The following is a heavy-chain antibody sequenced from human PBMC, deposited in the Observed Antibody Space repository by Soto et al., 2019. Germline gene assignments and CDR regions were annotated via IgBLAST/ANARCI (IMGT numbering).Heavy chain of an antibody. CDR1: GGTFSSYA. CDR3: ARVPGLRFLEWFQTPPDYYYMDV. J-gene: IGHJ6*03. V-gene: IGHV1-69*13. Sequence: SVKVSCKASGGTFSSYAISWVRQAPGQGLEWMGGIIPIFGTANYAQKFQGRVTITADESTSTAYMELSSLRSEDTAVYYCARVPGLRFLEWFQTPPDYYYMDVWGKGTTVTVSS. CDR2: IIPIFGTA. D-gene: IGHD3-3*01.